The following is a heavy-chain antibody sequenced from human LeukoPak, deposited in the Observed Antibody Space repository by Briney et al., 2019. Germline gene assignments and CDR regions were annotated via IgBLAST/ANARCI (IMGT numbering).Heavy chain of an antibody. CDR1: GGSISSYY. CDR3: ARTSHPHGSSWLFDY. CDR2: IYFSGST. J-gene: IGHJ4*02. V-gene: IGHV4-59*01. Sequence: KSSETLSLTCTVSGGSISSYYWSWIRQPPGKGLEWIGYIYFSGSTNYNPSLKSRVTISVDTSRNQFSLQLSSATAADTAVYYCARTSHPHGSSWLFDYWGQGTLVTVSS. D-gene: IGHD6-13*01.